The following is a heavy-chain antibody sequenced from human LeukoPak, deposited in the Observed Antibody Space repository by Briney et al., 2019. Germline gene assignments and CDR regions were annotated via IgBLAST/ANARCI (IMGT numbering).Heavy chain of an antibody. CDR3: ARDWTDGDNHAGFDH. CDR1: GGSISRSNW. V-gene: IGHV4-4*02. Sequence: SETLSLTCAVSGGSISRSNWWSWVRQPPGKGLEWIGETYYSGTTNYNPSLKSRVTISVDKSRNQFSLKLSSVTAADTAVYYCARDWTDGDNHAGFDHWGQGTLVTVSS. J-gene: IGHJ4*02. D-gene: IGHD5-24*01. CDR2: TYYSGTT.